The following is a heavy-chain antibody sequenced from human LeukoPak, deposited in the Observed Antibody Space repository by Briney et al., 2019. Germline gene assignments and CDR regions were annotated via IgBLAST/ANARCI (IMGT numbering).Heavy chain of an antibody. J-gene: IGHJ6*02. CDR3: TRGGIVATIGYGMDV. Sequence: GGSLRLSCTGSEFTFRDHALIWVRQAPGKGLEWVGLIRNEAFRGTTEYAASVEGRFSISRDNSKSIAYLQMNSLQTEDTAVYYCTRGGIVATIGYGMDVWGQGTTVTVSS. V-gene: IGHV3-49*04. CDR1: EFTFRDHA. D-gene: IGHD5-12*01. CDR2: IRNEAFRGTT.